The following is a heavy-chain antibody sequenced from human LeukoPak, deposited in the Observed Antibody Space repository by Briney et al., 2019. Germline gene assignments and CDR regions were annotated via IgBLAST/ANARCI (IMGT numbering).Heavy chain of an antibody. V-gene: IGHV3-23*01. D-gene: IGHD3-10*01. CDR1: GFTFSSYA. J-gene: IGHJ6*02. Sequence: GGSLRLSCAASGFTFSSYAMSWVRQAPGKGLEWVSAISGSGGSTYYADSVKGRFTISRDNSKNTLYLQMNSLRAEDTAVYYCAKGGSGSKYYYYYYSMDVWGQGTTVTVSS. CDR3: AKGGSGSKYYYYYYSMDV. CDR2: ISGSGGST.